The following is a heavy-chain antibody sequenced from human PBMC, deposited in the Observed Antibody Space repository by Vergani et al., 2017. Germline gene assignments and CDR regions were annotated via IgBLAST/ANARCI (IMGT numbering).Heavy chain of an antibody. Sequence: EVQLVESGGGLVQPGGSLRLSCAASGFTVSSNYMSWVRQAPGKGLEWVSVIYSGGSTYYADSVKGRFTISRDNAKNSLYLQMNSLRAEDTAVYYCARVHLNGRFDPWGQGTLVTVSS. CDR2: IYSGGST. CDR3: ARVHLNGRFDP. J-gene: IGHJ5*02. CDR1: GFTVSSNY. D-gene: IGHD3-10*01. V-gene: IGHV3-66*01.